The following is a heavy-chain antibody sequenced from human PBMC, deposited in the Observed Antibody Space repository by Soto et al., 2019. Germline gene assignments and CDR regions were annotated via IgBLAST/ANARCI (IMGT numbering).Heavy chain of an antibody. J-gene: IGHJ3*02. CDR1: GGSVNSGNYY. D-gene: IGHD1-1*01. V-gene: IGHV4-34*01. CDR3: ARVERGTATTVVDAFDI. CDR2: MSHSGGT. Sequence: QVQLQQWGAGLLKPSETLSLTCAVFGGSVNSGNYYWSWIRQPPGKGLEWIGEMSHSGGTHFNPSFKRRVTISVDTSKNQFSLKMSSVTAAYTALYYCARVERGTATTVVDAFDIWGPGTMVTVSS.